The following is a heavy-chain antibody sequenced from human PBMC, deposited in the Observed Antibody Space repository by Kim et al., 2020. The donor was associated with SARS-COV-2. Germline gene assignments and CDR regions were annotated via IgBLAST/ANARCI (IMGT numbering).Heavy chain of an antibody. Sequence: GGSLRLSCAASGFTFSSYAMHWVRQAPGKGLEWVAVIWYDGSNKYYADSVKGRFTISRDNSKNTLYLQMNSLRAEDTAVYYCAKDYRVLRFLEWLFDYWG. CDR2: IWYDGSNK. D-gene: IGHD3-3*01. CDR1: GFTFSSYA. J-gene: IGHJ5*01. CDR3: AKDYRVLRFLEWLFDY. V-gene: IGHV3-33*06.